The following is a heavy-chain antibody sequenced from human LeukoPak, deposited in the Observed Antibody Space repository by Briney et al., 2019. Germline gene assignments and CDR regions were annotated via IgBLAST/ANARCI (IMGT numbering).Heavy chain of an antibody. CDR1: GGTFSSYA. D-gene: IGHD3-3*01. CDR3: ASPTTFRGSGLDY. CDR2: IIPIFGTA. Sequence: SVKVSCKASGGTFSSYAISWVRQAPGQELEWIGRIIPIFGTANYAQKFQGRVTITTDESTSTAYMELSSLRSEDTAVYYCASPTTFRGSGLDYWGQGTLVTVSS. J-gene: IGHJ4*02. V-gene: IGHV1-69*05.